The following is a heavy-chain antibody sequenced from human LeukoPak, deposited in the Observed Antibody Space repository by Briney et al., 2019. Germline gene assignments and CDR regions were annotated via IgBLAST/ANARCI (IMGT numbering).Heavy chain of an antibody. CDR3: ASCVRGMATTSSGNQPGCY. CDR1: GFTFSSYS. Sequence: TGGSLRLSCAASGFTFSSYSMNWVRQAPGKGLEWVSSISSSSSSYIYYADSVKGRSTISRDNAKNSLYLQMNSLRAEDTAVYYCASCVRGMATTSSGNQPGCYWGQGTLVTVSS. D-gene: IGHD5-24*01. CDR2: ISSSSSSYI. J-gene: IGHJ4*02. V-gene: IGHV3-21*01.